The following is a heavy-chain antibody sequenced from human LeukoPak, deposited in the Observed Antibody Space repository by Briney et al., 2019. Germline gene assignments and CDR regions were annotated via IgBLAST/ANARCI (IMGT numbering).Heavy chain of an antibody. Sequence: ASVKVSCKASGYTFTNYYMHWVRQAPGQGPELMGIMNPSGCSTTYAQKFQGIFTMTRDTSTRTLYMALRSLRSEDTAVYYCARDRVYAYIWGSYRYQGGFFDHWGQGTLVTVSS. CDR3: ARDRVYAYIWGSYRYQGGFFDH. V-gene: IGHV1-46*01. CDR2: MNPSGCST. D-gene: IGHD3-16*02. J-gene: IGHJ4*02. CDR1: GYTFTNYY.